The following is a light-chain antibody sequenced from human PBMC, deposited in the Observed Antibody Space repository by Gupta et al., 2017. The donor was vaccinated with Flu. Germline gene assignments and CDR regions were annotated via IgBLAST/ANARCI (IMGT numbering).Light chain of an antibody. CDR2: KDS. CDR3: QSADSSGTWV. Sequence: SYELTQPPSVSVSPGQTARITCSGDALPKQYAYWYQQKPGQAPVLVLYKDSERPSGIPGRFSGSTSGTTVTLTISGGQAEEEADYYCQSADSSGTWVFGGGTKLTVL. CDR1: ALPKQY. V-gene: IGLV3-25*02. J-gene: IGLJ3*02.